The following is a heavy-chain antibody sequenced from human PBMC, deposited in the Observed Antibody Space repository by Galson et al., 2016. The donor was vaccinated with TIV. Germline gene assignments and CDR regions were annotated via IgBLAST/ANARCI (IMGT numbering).Heavy chain of an antibody. J-gene: IGHJ4*02. CDR3: ASSASSGWYVAFDY. CDR2: IMPILGIK. D-gene: IGHD6-19*01. Sequence: SVKVSCKASGGTLSSYAISWVRQAPGQGLEWMGGIMPILGIKNYAQKFQGRVTIIADESTSTVSMELSSLRSEDTAVYDCASSASSGWYVAFDYWGQGTLITVSS. CDR1: GGTLSSYA. V-gene: IGHV1-69*10.